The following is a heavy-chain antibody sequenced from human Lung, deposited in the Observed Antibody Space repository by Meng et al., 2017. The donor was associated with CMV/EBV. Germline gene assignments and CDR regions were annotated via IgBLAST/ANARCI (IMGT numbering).Heavy chain of an antibody. J-gene: IGHJ4*02. CDR3: ARRRGGSGRDC. V-gene: IGHV4-39*01. D-gene: IGHD3-10*01. CDR1: VGSISSSNYY. Sequence: ESGPGPVKLSGTLSLTATVSVGSISSSNYYWDWIRQPPGKGLEWIGAIYHSGSTSYNPSLQSRVTMFVDTSKNQFSLMLTSVTATDTAVYYCARRRGGSGRDCWGQGTLVTVSS. CDR2: IYHSGST.